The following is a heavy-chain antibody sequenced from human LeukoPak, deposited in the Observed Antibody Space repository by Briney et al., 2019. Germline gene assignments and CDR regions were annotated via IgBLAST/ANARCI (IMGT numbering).Heavy chain of an antibody. V-gene: IGHV1-8*01. CDR1: GYTFTSYD. D-gene: IGHD6-13*01. CDR2: MNPNSGNT. J-gene: IGHJ4*02. Sequence: ASVKVSCKASGYTFTSYDINWVRQATGQGLEGMGWMNPNSGNTGYAQKFQGRVTMTRNTSISTAYMELSSPRSEDTAVYYCARVGSSWYKDLDYWGQGTLVTVSS. CDR3: ARVGSSWYKDLDY.